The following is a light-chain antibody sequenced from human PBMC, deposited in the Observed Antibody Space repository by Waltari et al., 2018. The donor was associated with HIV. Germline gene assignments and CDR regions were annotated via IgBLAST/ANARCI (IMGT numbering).Light chain of an antibody. V-gene: IGLV1-44*01. J-gene: IGLJ2*01. Sequence: QPVLTQPPSASGTPGQRVTISCSGSSCNVGSKTVSWYRQLPGTAPKLLIHPDDQRPSGGPDRFSGSKSGASASLAISGRQSEDEADYYCASWHDTLNGYVVFGGGTKLTVL. CDR2: PDD. CDR1: SCNVGSKT. CDR3: ASWHDTLNGYVV.